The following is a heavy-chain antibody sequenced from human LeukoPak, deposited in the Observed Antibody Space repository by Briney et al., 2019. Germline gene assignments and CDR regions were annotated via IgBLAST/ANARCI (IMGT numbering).Heavy chain of an antibody. Sequence: GASVKVSCKASGYTFTSYYMHWVRQAPGQGLEWMGIINPSGGSTSYAQKFQGRVTMTRDTSTSTVYMELSSLRSGDTAVYYCARVRYYDSSGYSIFDYWGQGTLVTVSS. CDR1: GYTFTSYY. CDR3: ARVRYYDSSGYSIFDY. D-gene: IGHD3-22*01. V-gene: IGHV1-46*01. J-gene: IGHJ4*02. CDR2: INPSGGST.